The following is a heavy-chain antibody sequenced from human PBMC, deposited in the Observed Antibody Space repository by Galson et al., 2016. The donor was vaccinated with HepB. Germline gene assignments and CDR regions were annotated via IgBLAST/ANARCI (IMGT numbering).Heavy chain of an antibody. V-gene: IGHV3-69-1*02. CDR3: ARPPRGTYENFGFDH. D-gene: IGHD1-26*01. CDR2: ITPRSTM. CDR1: GFTIRLYT. J-gene: IGHJ4*02. Sequence: SLRLSCAGSGFTIRLYTMNWVRQAPGKGLEWVSSITPRSTMSYADCVKGRFTISRDDYSVFLQMNSLRDEDTGVYSFARPPRGTYENFGFDHWGQGTLVTVSS.